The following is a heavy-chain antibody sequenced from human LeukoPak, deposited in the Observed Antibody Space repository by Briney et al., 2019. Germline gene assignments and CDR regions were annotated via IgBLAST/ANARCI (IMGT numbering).Heavy chain of an antibody. CDR1: GFTVSSSY. Sequence: GGSLRLSCAASGFTVSSSYMSWVRQAPGKGLEWVSIIYSGGTTYYADSVQGRFTISRHNSKNTLYLQLNSLRAEDTAVYYCAKRGDTLQAFDIWGEGTMVTVSS. CDR2: IYSGGTT. CDR3: AKRGDTLQAFDI. V-gene: IGHV3-53*01. D-gene: IGHD1-26*01. J-gene: IGHJ3*02.